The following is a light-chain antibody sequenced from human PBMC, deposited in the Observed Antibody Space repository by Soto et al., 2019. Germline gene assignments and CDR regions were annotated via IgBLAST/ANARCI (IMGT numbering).Light chain of an antibody. CDR3: QQYYTYWHM. V-gene: IGKV1-5*01. CDR2: DAS. J-gene: IGKJ1*01. Sequence: DIQMTHSPSTLSASVGDRVIITCRASQSISDYLAWYQQKPGKAPKLLIYDASNLESGVPSTFSGSGSGTEFTLTISSLQPDDFATYYCQQYYTYWHMFGQGTKVDIK. CDR1: QSISDY.